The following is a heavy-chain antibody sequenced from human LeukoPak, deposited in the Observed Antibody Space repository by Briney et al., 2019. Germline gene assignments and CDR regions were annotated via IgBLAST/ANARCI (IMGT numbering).Heavy chain of an antibody. J-gene: IGHJ4*02. CDR3: ARKGRYCSGGSCYSEDYFDY. V-gene: IGHV3-30*03. D-gene: IGHD2-15*01. CDR1: GFTFSSYG. CDR2: ISYDGSNK. Sequence: GGSLRLSCAASGFTFSSYGIHWVRQAPGKGLEWVAVISYDGSNKYYADSVKGRFTISRDNSKNTLYLQMNSLRAEDTAVYYCARKGRYCSGGSCYSEDYFDYWGQGTLVTVSS.